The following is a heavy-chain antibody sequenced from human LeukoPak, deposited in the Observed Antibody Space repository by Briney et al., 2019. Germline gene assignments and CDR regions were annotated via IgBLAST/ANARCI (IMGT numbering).Heavy chain of an antibody. CDR2: ISGSGGST. V-gene: IGHV3-23*01. D-gene: IGHD3-22*01. CDR1: GFTFSSYA. CDR3: AKVRGGSYYDSSGYYFDY. Sequence: GGSLRLSCAASGFTFSSYAMSWVRQAPGKGLEWVSAISGSGGSTYYADSVKGRVTISRDNSKNTLYLQMNSLRAEDTAVYYCAKVRGGSYYDSSGYYFDYWGQGTLVTVSS. J-gene: IGHJ4*02.